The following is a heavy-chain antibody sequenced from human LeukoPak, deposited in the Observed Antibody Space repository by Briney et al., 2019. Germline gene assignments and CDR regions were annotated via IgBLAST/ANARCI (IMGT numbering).Heavy chain of an antibody. Sequence: TSETLSLTCAVHGGFNGYHWSWIRQSPGKGLEWIGEITYNGVTNYNPSLKVTISVDTSKGLFSLKLSSVTAADMAVYFCTRSGLTGMRTYPRTPSYYYGMDVWGQGTAVTVSS. D-gene: IGHD2-2*02. CDR2: ITYNGVT. V-gene: IGHV4-34*01. CDR1: GGFNGYH. J-gene: IGHJ6*02. CDR3: TRSGLTGMRTYPRTPSYYYGMDV.